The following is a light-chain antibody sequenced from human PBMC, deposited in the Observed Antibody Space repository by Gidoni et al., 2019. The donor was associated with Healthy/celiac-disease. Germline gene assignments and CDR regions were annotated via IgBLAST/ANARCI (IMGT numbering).Light chain of an antibody. CDR3: QQSYSTPQT. J-gene: IGKJ3*01. V-gene: IGKV1-39*01. Sequence: DIQMTQSPSSLSASVGDRVTITCRAIQSISSYLNWYQQKPGKAPKLLIYAASSLQSGVPSRFSGSGSGTDFTLTISSLQPEDFATYYCQQSYSTPQTFGPGTKVDIK. CDR2: AAS. CDR1: QSISSY.